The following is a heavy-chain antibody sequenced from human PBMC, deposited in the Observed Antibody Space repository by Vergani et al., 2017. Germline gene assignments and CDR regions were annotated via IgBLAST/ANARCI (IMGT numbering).Heavy chain of an antibody. D-gene: IGHD3-9*01. Sequence: QVQLQESGPGLVKPSETLSLTFAVSGFSIDNGYYWDWIRQPPGKGLEWIGSIYRTGRTHFDPSLKSRVTISVETSNNHFSLRLNSLTAADTAVYYCARRSGIVYDIFSGTQYCFDFWGQGTLVTVSS. J-gene: IGHJ4*02. CDR3: ARRSGIVYDIFSGTQYCFDF. CDR1: GFSIDNGYY. CDR2: IYRTGRT. V-gene: IGHV4-38-2*01.